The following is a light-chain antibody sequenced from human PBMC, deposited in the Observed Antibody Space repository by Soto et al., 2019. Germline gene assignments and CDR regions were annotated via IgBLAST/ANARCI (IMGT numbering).Light chain of an antibody. CDR2: EGY. CDR3: CSRTSHLV. J-gene: IGLJ2*01. CDR1: NNL. V-gene: IGLV2-23*01. Sequence: QSALTQPASVSGSPGKSITISCTGTNNLVSWYQKHPGEAPKLIIYEGYKRPSGLSPRFSASKSGNTASLTISGLQPDDEADYYCCSRTSHLVFGGGTKLTVL.